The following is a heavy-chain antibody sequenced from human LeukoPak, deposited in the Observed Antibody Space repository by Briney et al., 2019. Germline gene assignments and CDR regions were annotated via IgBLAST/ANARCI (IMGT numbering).Heavy chain of an antibody. V-gene: IGHV3-7*01. D-gene: IGHD3-22*01. CDR3: AREFPYYYDISGYKLDY. J-gene: IGHJ4*02. CDR2: IKRNGGEK. CDR1: GFTFSIYW. Sequence: GGSLRLSCAASGFTFSIYWMSWVRQAPGKGLEWVANIKRNGGEKYYVDSVKGRFTISRDNAKNSLYLQMNSLRAEDTAVYYCAREFPYYYDISGYKLDYWGQGTLVTVSS.